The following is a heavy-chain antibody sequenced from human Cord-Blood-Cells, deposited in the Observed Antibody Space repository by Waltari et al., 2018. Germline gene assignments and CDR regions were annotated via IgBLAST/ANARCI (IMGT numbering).Heavy chain of an antibody. Sequence: QVQLQESGPGLVKPSQTLSLTCTVSGGSISSGGYYWSWIRQHPGMGLEWIGYIYYSGSTYYNPSLKSRVTISVDTSKNQFSLKLSSVTAADTAVYYCARVPRVYCSSTSCYTAFDIWGQGTMVTVSS. CDR2: IYYSGST. J-gene: IGHJ3*02. D-gene: IGHD2-2*02. CDR1: GGSISSGGYY. CDR3: ARVPRVYCSSTSCYTAFDI. V-gene: IGHV4-31*03.